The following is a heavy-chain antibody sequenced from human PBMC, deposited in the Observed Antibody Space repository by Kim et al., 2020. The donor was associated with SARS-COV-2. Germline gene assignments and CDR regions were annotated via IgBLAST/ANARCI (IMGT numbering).Heavy chain of an antibody. J-gene: IGHJ4*02. CDR3: AGSLHY. CDR2: SSSSLI. Sequence: SSSSLIYYADSVKGRFTISRDNAKNSLYLQMNSLRDEDTAVYYCAGSLHYWGQGALVTVSS. V-gene: IGHV3-48*02. D-gene: IGHD3-10*01.